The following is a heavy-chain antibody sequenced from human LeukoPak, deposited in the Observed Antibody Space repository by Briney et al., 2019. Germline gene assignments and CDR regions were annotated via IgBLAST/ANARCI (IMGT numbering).Heavy chain of an antibody. CDR3: AKVMPLYQLQWGLYDY. J-gene: IGHJ4*02. CDR1: GFPVSVNY. D-gene: IGHD2-2*01. V-gene: IGHV3-53*01. Sequence: HPGGSLRLTCAASGFPVSVNYMSWVRQAPGKGLEWVSVLHSSGGTKYADSVKGRFTISRDSSKNTLYLQMNSLRAEDTAVYYCAKVMPLYQLQWGLYDYWGQGTLVTVSS. CDR2: LHSSGGT.